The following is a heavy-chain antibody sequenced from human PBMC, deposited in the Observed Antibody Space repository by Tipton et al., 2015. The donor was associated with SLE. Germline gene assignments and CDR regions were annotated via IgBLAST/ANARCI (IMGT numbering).Heavy chain of an antibody. CDR1: GFTFSNYA. Sequence: SLRLSCAGSGFTFSNYAMSWVRQAPGTGLEWVSVIYHGDTSTYYADSVKGRFTISRDVSKKTLYLQMNSLRAEDTAVYYCAKDQSRNVVVVPSALTFDYWGQGTLVTVSS. V-gene: IGHV3-23*03. CDR2: IYHGDTST. CDR3: AKDQSRNVVVVPSALTFDY. D-gene: IGHD2-2*01. J-gene: IGHJ4*02.